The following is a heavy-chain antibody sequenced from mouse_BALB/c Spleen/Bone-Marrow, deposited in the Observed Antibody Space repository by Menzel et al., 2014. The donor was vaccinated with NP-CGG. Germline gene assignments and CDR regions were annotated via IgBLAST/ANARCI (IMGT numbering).Heavy chain of an antibody. D-gene: IGHD4-1*02. Sequence: QVQLQQPGPELVKPGASVKISCKASGYAFSSSWMNWVKQRPGQGLEWIGRIYPGDGDTNYNGKFKGKATLTADKSSSTAYMQRSSLTSVDSAVYSCARFSTVYYFDYWGQGTTLTVSS. CDR1: GYAFSSSW. CDR3: ARFSTVYYFDY. J-gene: IGHJ2*01. CDR2: IYPGDGDT. V-gene: IGHV1-82*01.